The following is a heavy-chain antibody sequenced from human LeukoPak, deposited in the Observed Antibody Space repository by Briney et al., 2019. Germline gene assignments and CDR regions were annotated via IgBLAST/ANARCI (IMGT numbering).Heavy chain of an antibody. CDR1: GYSFTNYY. J-gene: IGHJ4*02. V-gene: IGHV1-46*01. CDR2: INPAGAKT. Sequence: ASVKVSCKSSGYSFTNYYLHWVRQAPGQGLEWLGLINPAGAKTTYSQKLQGRVSVTRDMSTNSVRLELSSLKPEDTAVYYCARSRAYYFDYWGQGTLVTVSS. CDR3: ARSRAYYFDY.